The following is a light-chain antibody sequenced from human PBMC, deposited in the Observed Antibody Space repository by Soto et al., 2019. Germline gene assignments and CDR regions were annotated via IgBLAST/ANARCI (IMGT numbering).Light chain of an antibody. V-gene: IGLV2-23*02. CDR3: SSYADSNTWV. CDR2: EVF. J-gene: IGLJ3*02. Sequence: QSVLTQPASVSGSPGQSITISCTGTSSDVGSYNLVSWYQQNPGKAPKLMIFEVFKRPSGVSSRFSGSKSGNTASLTVSGIQAEDEADYYCSSYADSNTWVFGGGTKLTVL. CDR1: SSDVGSYNL.